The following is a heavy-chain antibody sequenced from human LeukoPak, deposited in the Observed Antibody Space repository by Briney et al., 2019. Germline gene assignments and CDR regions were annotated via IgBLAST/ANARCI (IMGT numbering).Heavy chain of an antibody. CDR1: GFTFSDYY. CDR2: ISSSGSTI. J-gene: IGHJ3*02. V-gene: IGHV3-11*01. CDR3: ARASSSWYGNDAFDI. Sequence: GGSLRLSCAASGFTFSDYYMSWIRQAPGKGLEWVSHISSSGSTIYYADSVKGRFTISRDNAKNSLYLQMNSLRAEDTAVYYCARASSSWYGNDAFDIWGQGTMVTVSS. D-gene: IGHD6-13*01.